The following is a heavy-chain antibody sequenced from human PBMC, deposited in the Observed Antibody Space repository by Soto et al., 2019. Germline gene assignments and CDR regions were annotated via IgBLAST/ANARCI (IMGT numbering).Heavy chain of an antibody. CDR2: IYYSGST. CDR1: GGSINSGDYY. V-gene: IGHV4-30-4*01. Sequence: SETLSLSCTVSGGSINSGDYYWSWIRQPPGKGLEWIAYIYYSGSTYYNPSLKSRAIISVDTSKNQVSLKLSSVTAADTAVYYCARERSAYYYDSSGYWAFDIWGQGTMVTVSS. J-gene: IGHJ3*02. D-gene: IGHD3-22*01. CDR3: ARERSAYYYDSSGYWAFDI.